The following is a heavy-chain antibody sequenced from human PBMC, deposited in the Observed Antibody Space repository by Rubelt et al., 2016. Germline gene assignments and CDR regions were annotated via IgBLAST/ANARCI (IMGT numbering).Heavy chain of an antibody. CDR3: ARRGAIFGVVIYFDY. V-gene: IGHV4-39*01. Sequence: QLQLQESGPRLVKPSETLSLTCTVSGGSISSSSYYWGWIRQPPGKGLEWIGGIYYGGSNDYTPSLKSRVTIAVDTSKNQFALKLSSVTAADTAVYYCARRGAIFGVVIYFDYWGQGTLVTVSS. CDR1: GGSISSSSYY. D-gene: IGHD3-3*01. CDR2: IYYGGSN. J-gene: IGHJ4*02.